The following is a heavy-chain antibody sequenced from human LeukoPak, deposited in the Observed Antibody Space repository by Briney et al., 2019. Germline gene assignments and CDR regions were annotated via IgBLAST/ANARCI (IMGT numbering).Heavy chain of an antibody. J-gene: IGHJ4*01. CDR1: GFIYSHYG. D-gene: IGHD4-11*01. CDR3: ARDAQRGFDYSNSLKY. Sequence: GGSLRLSCVASGFIYSHYGMHWVRQAPGKGLEWVAVIWSDGSNRFYAGSVKGRFTVSRDNSQNTLFLQMNSLRAEDTAMYYCARDAQRGFDYSNSLKYWGHGTLVTASS. V-gene: IGHV3-33*01. CDR2: IWSDGSNR.